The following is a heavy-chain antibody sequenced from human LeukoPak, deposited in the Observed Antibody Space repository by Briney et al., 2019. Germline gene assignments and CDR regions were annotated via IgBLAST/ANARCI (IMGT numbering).Heavy chain of an antibody. CDR3: ARESGPVFDNWFDP. CDR1: GGTFSSYA. J-gene: IGHJ5*02. V-gene: IGHV1-69*13. D-gene: IGHD2-21*01. Sequence: EAAVKVSCKASGGTFSSYAISWVRQAPGQGLEWMGGIIPIFGTANYAQKFQGRVTITADESTSTAYMELSSLRSEDTAVYYCARESGPVFDNWFDPWGQGTLVTVSS. CDR2: IIPIFGTA.